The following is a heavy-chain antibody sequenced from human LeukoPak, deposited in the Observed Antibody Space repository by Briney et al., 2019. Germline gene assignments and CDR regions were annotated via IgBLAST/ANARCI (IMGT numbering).Heavy chain of an antibody. CDR3: ARLVGATPPYYYYYYYMDV. CDR2: MNPNSGNT. J-gene: IGHJ6*03. Sequence: ASVKVSCKASGYTFTSYDINWLRQATGRGLEWMGWMNPNSGNTGYAQKFQGRVTMTRNTSISTAYMELSSLRSEDTAVYYCARLVGATPPYYYYYYYMDVWGKGTTVTVSS. V-gene: IGHV1-8*01. D-gene: IGHD1-26*01. CDR1: GYTFTSYD.